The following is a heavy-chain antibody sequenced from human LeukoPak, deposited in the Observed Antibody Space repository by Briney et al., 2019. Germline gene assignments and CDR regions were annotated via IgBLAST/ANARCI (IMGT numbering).Heavy chain of an antibody. Sequence: ASVKVSCKASGYTFTGYYMHWVRQAPGQGLEWMGWINPNSGGTNYAQKFQGRVTMTRDTSISTAYMELSSLRSEDTAVYYCARDRCSGGSCYSFYYYYMDVWGKGTTVTVSS. J-gene: IGHJ6*03. V-gene: IGHV1-2*02. D-gene: IGHD2-15*01. CDR3: ARDRCSGGSCYSFYYYYMDV. CDR2: INPNSGGT. CDR1: GYTFTGYY.